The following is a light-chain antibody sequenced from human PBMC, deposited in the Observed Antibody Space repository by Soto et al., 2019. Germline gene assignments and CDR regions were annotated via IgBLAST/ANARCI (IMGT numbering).Light chain of an antibody. Sequence: QSALTQPASVSGSPGQSITISCTGTSSDVGSYNDVSWYQQHPGKAPKLMIYDVSNRPSGVSNRFSGSKSGNTASLAISGLQAEDEADYYCRSYTSSSTLVVFGGGTKLTVL. CDR3: RSYTSSSTLVV. V-gene: IGLV2-14*01. CDR2: DVS. CDR1: SSDVGSYND. J-gene: IGLJ2*01.